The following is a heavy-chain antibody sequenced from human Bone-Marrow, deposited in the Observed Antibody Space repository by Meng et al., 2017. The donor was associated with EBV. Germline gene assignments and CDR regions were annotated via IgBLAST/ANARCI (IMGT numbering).Heavy chain of an antibody. CDR1: GDSINSFYY. Sequence: LPLRESGPGQVQPSGPLSPPCLASGDSINSFYYWGWIRQPPGRGLEWIGSVHYTGSTYYSPSLKSRVTVSVDTSKNQFSLRLTSVTAADTAVYYCARPFPSWQSPRLDPFGAWGQGTLVTVSS. V-gene: IGHV4-39*01. D-gene: IGHD6-19*01. CDR3: ARPFPSWQSPRLDPFGA. J-gene: IGHJ5*02. CDR2: VHYTGST.